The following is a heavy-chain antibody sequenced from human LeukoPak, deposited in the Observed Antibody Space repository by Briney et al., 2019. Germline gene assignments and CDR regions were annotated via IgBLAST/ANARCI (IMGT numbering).Heavy chain of an antibody. D-gene: IGHD5-24*01. CDR1: GYTFTGYY. Sequence: KPGASVEVSCKASGYTFTGYYMHWVRQAPGQGLEWMGWINPNSGGTNYAQKFQGRVTMTRDTSISTAYMELSRLRSDDTAVYYCARNGEPDGYYYYYYMDVWGKGTTVTISS. V-gene: IGHV1-2*02. CDR3: ARNGEPDGYYYYYYMDV. CDR2: INPNSGGT. J-gene: IGHJ6*03.